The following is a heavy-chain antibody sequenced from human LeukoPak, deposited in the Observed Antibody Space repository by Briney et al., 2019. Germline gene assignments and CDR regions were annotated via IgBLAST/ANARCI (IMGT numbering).Heavy chain of an antibody. V-gene: IGHV3-7*01. Sequence: GGSLRLSCAASGFTFSSYWMSWVRQAPGKGLEGVANIKQDGSEKYYVDSVKGRFTISRDNAKNSLYLQMNSLRAEDTAVYYCAKGIGVVFDAFDIWGQGTMVTVSS. J-gene: IGHJ3*02. CDR3: AKGIGVVFDAFDI. D-gene: IGHD3-22*01. CDR2: IKQDGSEK. CDR1: GFTFSSYW.